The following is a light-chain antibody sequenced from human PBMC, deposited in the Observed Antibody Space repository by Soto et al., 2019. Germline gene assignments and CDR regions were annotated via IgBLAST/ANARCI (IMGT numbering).Light chain of an antibody. Sequence: DIQMTQSTSSLSASVGDRVTITCRASQSISSYLYWYQQKPGKAPKLLIYAASSFQSGVPSRFSGSGSGTDFTLTISSLQPEDFATYYCQQSYSTPLTFGGGTKVEIK. CDR1: QSISSY. V-gene: IGKV1-39*01. CDR2: AAS. CDR3: QQSYSTPLT. J-gene: IGKJ4*01.